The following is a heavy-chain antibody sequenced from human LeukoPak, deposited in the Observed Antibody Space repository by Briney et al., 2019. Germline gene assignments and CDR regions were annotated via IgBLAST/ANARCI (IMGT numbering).Heavy chain of an antibody. CDR3: ARGRAGRGYSYVIYYYYYMDV. CDR2: IRKDGSVK. J-gene: IGHJ6*03. CDR1: GFTFSTYW. Sequence: GGSLRLSCAASGFTFSTYWMSWVRRAPGKGLEWVANIRKDGSVKHYVDSVKGRFTISRDNAKNLLYLQMNSLRVEDTAVYFCARGRAGRGYSYVIYYYYYMDVWGKGTTVTVSS. D-gene: IGHD5-18*01. V-gene: IGHV3-7*01.